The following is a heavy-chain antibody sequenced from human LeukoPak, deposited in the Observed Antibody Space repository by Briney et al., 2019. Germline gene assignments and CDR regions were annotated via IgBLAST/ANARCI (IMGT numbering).Heavy chain of an antibody. CDR3: ARGPTRPPKRYRYYYDSSGYYRDPA. V-gene: IGHV3-48*01. CDR2: ISTNTTTI. J-gene: IGHJ5*02. Sequence: GGSLRLSCAASGFTFKFYSMNWVRQAPGKGLEWVSYISTNTTTIYYADSVKGRFTISRDNAKNSLYLQMNSLRVEDTAVYYCARGPTRPPKRYRYYYDSSGYYRDPAWGQGTLVTVSS. D-gene: IGHD3-22*01. CDR1: GFTFKFYS.